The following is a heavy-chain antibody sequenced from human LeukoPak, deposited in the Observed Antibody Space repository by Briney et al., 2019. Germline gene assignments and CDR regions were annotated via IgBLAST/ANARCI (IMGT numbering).Heavy chain of an antibody. CDR3: AKGPRPHLSVLHTLEY. CDR1: GFSFSAYV. D-gene: IGHD2-8*02. CDR2: ISGGGDVI. V-gene: IGHV3-23*01. Sequence: GGALTVSCAAPGFSFSAYVMTWVRQAPGRGMGWVSNISGGGDVIDHATHVKGRFRISTDNSKNSLFLNSKSMRVDDTAGYHCAKGPRPHLSVLHTLEYSGQGVLVTVSS. J-gene: IGHJ4*02.